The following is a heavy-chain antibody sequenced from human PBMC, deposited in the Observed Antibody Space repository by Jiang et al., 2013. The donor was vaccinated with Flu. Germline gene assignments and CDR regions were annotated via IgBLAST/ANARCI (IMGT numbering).Heavy chain of an antibody. V-gene: IGHV5-51*01. Sequence: GAEVKKPGESLKISCKGSGYTFTNYWIGWVRQMPGKGLEWMGIVYPGDSDTRYIPSFQGQVTISVDKSINTAYLQLSSLKASDTAMYYCARRGYYDGGYYYAGGFHYWGQ. D-gene: IGHD3-22*01. CDR3: ARRGYYDGGYYYAGGFHY. CDR2: VYPGDSDT. CDR1: GYTFTNYW. J-gene: IGHJ4*02.